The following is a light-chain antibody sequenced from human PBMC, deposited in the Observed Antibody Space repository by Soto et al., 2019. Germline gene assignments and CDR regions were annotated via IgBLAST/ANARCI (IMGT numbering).Light chain of an antibody. Sequence: DIQMTQSPSSLSASVGYRVTITCRSSEDIRSDLGWYQQRPGRAPKRLIYATFTLQSGVPSRFSGSRSGTEFTLTITNLQHEDFATYYCLQFNSYPRTFGPGTKVDIK. J-gene: IGKJ1*01. V-gene: IGKV1-17*02. CDR2: ATF. CDR1: EDIRSD. CDR3: LQFNSYPRT.